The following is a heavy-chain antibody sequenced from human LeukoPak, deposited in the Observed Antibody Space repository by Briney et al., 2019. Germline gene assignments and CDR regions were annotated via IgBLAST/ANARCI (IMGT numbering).Heavy chain of an antibody. Sequence: ASVKVSCKASGYTFTRYDLNWGRQATGQGVEWMGWMTPNSGNTGYAQKSQGRLTMTRNTSISTAYMELSSLRSEDTAVYFCAPRPPNSYGYTMGSWGHGTLVTASP. V-gene: IGHV1-8*01. CDR1: GYTFTRYD. CDR3: APRPPNSYGYTMGS. J-gene: IGHJ5*01. CDR2: MTPNSGNT. D-gene: IGHD5-18*01.